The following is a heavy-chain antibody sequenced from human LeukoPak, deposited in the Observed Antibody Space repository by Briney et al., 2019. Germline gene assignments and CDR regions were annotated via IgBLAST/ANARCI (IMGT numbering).Heavy chain of an antibody. CDR3: ARDRDYGDSPFDY. V-gene: IGHV1-69*04. Sequence: ASVKVSCKASGGTFSSYAISWVRQAPGQGLEWMGRIIPILGIANYAQKFQGRVTITADKSTSTAYMELSSLRSEDTAVYYCARDRDYGDSPFDYWGQGTLVTVSS. CDR1: GGTFSSYA. J-gene: IGHJ4*02. CDR2: IIPILGIA. D-gene: IGHD4-17*01.